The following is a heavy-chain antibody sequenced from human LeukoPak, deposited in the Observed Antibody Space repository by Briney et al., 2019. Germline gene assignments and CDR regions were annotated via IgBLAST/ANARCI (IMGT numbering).Heavy chain of an antibody. CDR3: AKDLKINRYYYDSSGYWTTVGY. CDR2: TSGSGGST. J-gene: IGHJ4*02. V-gene: IGHV3-23*01. CDR1: GFTFSSYA. Sequence: GGSLRLSCAASGFTFSSYAMSWVRQAPGKGLEWVSATSGSGGSTYYADSVKGRFTISRDNSKNTLYLQMNSPRAEDTAVYYCAKDLKINRYYYDSSGYWTTVGYWGQGTLVTVSS. D-gene: IGHD3-22*01.